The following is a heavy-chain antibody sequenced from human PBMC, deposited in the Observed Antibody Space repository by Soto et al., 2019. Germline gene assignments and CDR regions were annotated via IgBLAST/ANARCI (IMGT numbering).Heavy chain of an antibody. D-gene: IGHD5-12*01. CDR1: GFTFSSYE. CDR3: AHVGGDGYNSPDGGDAFDI. J-gene: IGHJ3*02. V-gene: IGHV3-48*03. CDR2: ISSSGSTI. Sequence: GGSVRLSCAASGFTFSSYEMNWVRQAPGKGLEWVSYISSSGSTIYYADSVKGRFTISRDNAKNSLYLQMNSLRAEDTAVYYCAHVGGDGYNSPDGGDAFDIWGQGTMVTVSS.